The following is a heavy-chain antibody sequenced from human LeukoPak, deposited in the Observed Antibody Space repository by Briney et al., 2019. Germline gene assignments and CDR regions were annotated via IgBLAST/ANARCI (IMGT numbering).Heavy chain of an antibody. V-gene: IGHV1-2*02. CDR3: AREWELWSLDY. CDR1: GYTFTGYY. D-gene: IGHD1-26*01. J-gene: IGHJ4*02. Sequence: ASVKVSCKASGYTFTGYYMHWVRQAPGQGLEWMGWINPNSGGTNYARKFQGRVTMTRDTSISTAYMELSRLRSDDTAVYYCAREWELWSLDYWGQGTLVTVSS. CDR2: INPNSGGT.